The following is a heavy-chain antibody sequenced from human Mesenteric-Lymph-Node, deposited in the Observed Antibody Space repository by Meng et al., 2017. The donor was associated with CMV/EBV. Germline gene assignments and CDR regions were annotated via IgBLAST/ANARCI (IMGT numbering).Heavy chain of an antibody. CDR2: ISYDGSNK. D-gene: IGHD5-18*01. CDR3: ASRDSYGIDY. J-gene: IGHJ4*02. V-gene: IGHV3-30*04. CDR1: GFTFSSYA. Sequence: GGSLRLSCAASGFTFSSYAMHWVRQAPGKGLEWVAVISYDGSNKYYADSVKGRFTISRDNSKNTLYLQMNSLRAEDTAVYYCASRDSYGIDYWGQGTLVTVSS.